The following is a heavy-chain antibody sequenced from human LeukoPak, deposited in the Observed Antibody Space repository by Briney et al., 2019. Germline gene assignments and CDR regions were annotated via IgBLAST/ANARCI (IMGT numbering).Heavy chain of an antibody. D-gene: IGHD2-15*01. J-gene: IGHJ6*02. CDR3: VRGYSFGPYGMDV. CDR1: GFTFSSYE. CDR2: ISNSGTAI. Sequence: GGSLRLSCAASGFTFSSYEMNWVRQAPGKGLEWVSYISNSGTAIYYADSVKGRFTISRDNAKSSLYLQMNSLRAEDTAVYFCVRGYSFGPYGMDVWGQGTTVTVSS. V-gene: IGHV3-48*03.